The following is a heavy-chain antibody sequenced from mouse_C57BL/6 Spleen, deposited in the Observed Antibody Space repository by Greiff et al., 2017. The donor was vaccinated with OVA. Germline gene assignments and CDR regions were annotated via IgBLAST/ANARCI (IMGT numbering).Heavy chain of an antibody. CDR1: GYTFTDYY. CDR2: INPNNGGT. D-gene: IGHD1-1*01. V-gene: IGHV1-26*01. Sequence: EVQLQQSGPELVKPGASVKISCKASGYTFTDYYMNWVKQSHGKSLEWIGDINPNNGGTSYNQKFKGKATLTVDKSSSTAYMELRSLTSEDSAVYYCARPYGSSPYFDYWGQGTTLTVSS. CDR3: ARPYGSSPYFDY. J-gene: IGHJ2*01.